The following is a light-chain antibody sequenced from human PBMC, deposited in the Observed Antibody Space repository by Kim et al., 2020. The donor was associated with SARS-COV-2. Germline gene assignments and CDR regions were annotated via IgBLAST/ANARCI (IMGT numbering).Light chain of an antibody. Sequence: DIQMTQSPSSLSASVGDRVTITCRASQSISSYLNWFQQKPGKAPKLLIYAASSLQSGVPSRFSGSGSGTDFTLTISNLQPEDFATYYCQQSYCTPKTFGQGTKLEI. CDR1: QSISSY. V-gene: IGKV1-39*01. J-gene: IGKJ2*01. CDR3: QQSYCTPKT. CDR2: AAS.